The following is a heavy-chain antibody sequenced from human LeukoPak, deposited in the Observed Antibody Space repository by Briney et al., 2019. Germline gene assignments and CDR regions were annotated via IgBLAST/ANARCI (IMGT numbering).Heavy chain of an antibody. J-gene: IGHJ4*02. V-gene: IGHV3-23*01. D-gene: IGHD3-9*01. CDR3: AKETWLRYFDWLSFDY. CDR1: GFTFSSYA. CDR2: ISGSGGST. Sequence: GGSLRLSCAASGFTFSSYAMSWVRQAPGKGLEWVSAISGSGGSTYYADSVKGRFTISRDNSKNTLYLQMNSLRAEDTAVYYCAKETWLRYFDWLSFDYWGQGTLVTVSS.